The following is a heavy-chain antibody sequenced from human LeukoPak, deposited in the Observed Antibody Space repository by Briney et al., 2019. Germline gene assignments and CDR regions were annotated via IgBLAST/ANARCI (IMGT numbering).Heavy chain of an antibody. CDR2: ISSNGGST. CDR3: ARDPTSLVGATTYFDY. D-gene: IGHD1-26*01. Sequence: GGSLRLSCAASGFTFSSYAMHWVRQAPGKGLEYVSAISSNGGSTYYANSVKGRFTISRDNSKNTLYLQMGSLRAEDMAVYYCARDPTSLVGATTYFDYWGQGTLVTVSS. CDR1: GFTFSSYA. V-gene: IGHV3-64*01. J-gene: IGHJ4*02.